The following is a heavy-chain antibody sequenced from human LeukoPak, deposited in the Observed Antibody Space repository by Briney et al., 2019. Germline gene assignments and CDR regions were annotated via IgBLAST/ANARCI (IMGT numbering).Heavy chain of an antibody. CDR3: ATGLQYGLWGVPYFYYMHA. V-gene: IGHV1-2*02. J-gene: IGHJ6*03. Sequence: WASVKVSCKASGYDFTGYYVHWVRQAPGHGFEWMGWVNPRNGGTHYAQNFQGRVTITGDTSITTAYMELGSLTSDDTAVYYCATGLQYGLWGVPYFYYMHAWGKGTTVVVSS. CDR1: GYDFTGYY. CDR2: VNPRNGGT. D-gene: IGHD3-10*01.